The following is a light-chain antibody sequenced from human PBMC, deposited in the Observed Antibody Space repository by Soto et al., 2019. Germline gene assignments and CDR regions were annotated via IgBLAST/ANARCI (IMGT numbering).Light chain of an antibody. V-gene: IGKV1-5*01. J-gene: IGKJ4*01. CDR1: QSISSW. CDR3: QQYNSYPLT. Sequence: DIQMTQSPSTLSASVGDRVTITCRASQSISSWLAWYQQKTGKAPKLLIYDASSLESGVPSRFSGSGSGTEFTLTISSLQPDDFATYYCQQYNSYPLTFGGGPKVDIK. CDR2: DAS.